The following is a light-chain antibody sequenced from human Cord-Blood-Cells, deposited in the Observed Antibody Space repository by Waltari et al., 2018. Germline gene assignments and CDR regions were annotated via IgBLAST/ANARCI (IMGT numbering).Light chain of an antibody. J-gene: IGLJ3*02. Sequence: QSALTQPASVSGSPGQSITISCTGTSSDVGSYNLVSWYQQHPGKAPKLMIYEGSKRRSGVANRCSGSKSGSTASLTSTGLQAADEADYYCCSYAGGSTSWVFGGGTKLTVL. CDR3: CSYAGGSTSWV. CDR1: SSDVGSYNL. CDR2: EGS. V-gene: IGLV2-23*01.